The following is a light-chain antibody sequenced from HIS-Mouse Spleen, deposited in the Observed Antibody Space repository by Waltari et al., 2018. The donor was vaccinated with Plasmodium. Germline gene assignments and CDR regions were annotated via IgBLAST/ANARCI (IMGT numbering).Light chain of an antibody. V-gene: IGLV2-11*01. J-gene: IGLJ1*01. CDR1: SRDVGGYNY. CDR3: CSYAGSYTYV. CDR2: DVS. Sequence: QSALTQPRPVSGSPGQSVTIPCTGTSRDVGGYNYVPWYQQHPGKAPKLMIYDVSKRPSGVPDRLSGSKSGNTASLTISGLQAEDEADYYCCSYAGSYTYVFGTGTKVTVL.